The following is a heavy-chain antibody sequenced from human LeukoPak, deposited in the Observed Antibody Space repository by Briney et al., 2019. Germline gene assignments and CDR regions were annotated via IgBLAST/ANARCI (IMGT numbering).Heavy chain of an antibody. D-gene: IGHD2-8*01. V-gene: IGHV1-18*01. Sequence: GASVKVSCKASGYTFTSYGISWVRQAPGQGLEWMGWISAYNGNTNYAQNLQGRVTMTTDTSTSTAYMELRSLRSDDTAVYYCARGPLGYCTNGVCYKSDYWGQGTLVTVSS. CDR2: ISAYNGNT. J-gene: IGHJ4*02. CDR1: GYTFTSYG. CDR3: ARGPLGYCTNGVCYKSDY.